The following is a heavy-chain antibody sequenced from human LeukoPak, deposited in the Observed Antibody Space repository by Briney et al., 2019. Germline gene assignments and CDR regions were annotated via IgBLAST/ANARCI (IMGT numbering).Heavy chain of an antibody. V-gene: IGHV4-38-2*02. D-gene: IGHD3-3*01. CDR2: IYHSGST. CDR1: GYSISSGYY. CDR3: TREVAQYYDFWSGYYQKTLFDY. J-gene: IGHJ4*02. Sequence: PSETLSLTCTVSGYSISSGYYWGWIRPPPGKGLEWIGSIYHSGSTYYNPSLKSRVTISVDTSKNQFSLKLSSVTAADTAVYYCTREVAQYYDFWSGYYQKTLFDYWGQGTLVTVSS.